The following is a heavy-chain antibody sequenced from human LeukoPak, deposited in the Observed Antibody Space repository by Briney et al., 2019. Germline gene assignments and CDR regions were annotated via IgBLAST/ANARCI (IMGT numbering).Heavy chain of an antibody. CDR2: FNHSGST. CDR3: AREATVTPLGAFDI. Sequence: SETLSLTCAAYGGSFSTYYWSWIRQPPGKGLEWIGEFNHSGSTKYNPSLKSRVTISADTSKIQFSLKLSSVTAADTAVYYCAREATVTPLGAFDIWGQGTTVTVSS. CDR1: GGSFSTYY. J-gene: IGHJ3*02. V-gene: IGHV4-34*01. D-gene: IGHD4-17*01.